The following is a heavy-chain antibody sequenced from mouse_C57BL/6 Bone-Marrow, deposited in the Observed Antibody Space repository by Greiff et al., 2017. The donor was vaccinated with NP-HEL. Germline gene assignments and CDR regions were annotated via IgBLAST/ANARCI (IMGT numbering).Heavy chain of an antibody. D-gene: IGHD1-1*01. CDR3: ARDPSYYYGSSWAY. J-gene: IGHJ3*01. Sequence: EVQGVESGGGLVQSGRSLRLSCATSGFTFSDFYMELVRQAPGKGLEWIAASRNKANDYTTEYSASVKGRFIVSRDTSQSILYLQMNALRAEDTAIYYCARDPSYYYGSSWAYWGQGTLVTVSA. V-gene: IGHV7-1*01. CDR2: SRNKANDYTT. CDR1: GFTFSDFY.